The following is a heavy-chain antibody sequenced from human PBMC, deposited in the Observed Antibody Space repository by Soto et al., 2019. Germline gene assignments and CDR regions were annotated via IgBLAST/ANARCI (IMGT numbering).Heavy chain of an antibody. V-gene: IGHV3-23*01. CDR3: AKHLHLVATIRGPLDY. CDR1: GFTFSSYA. Sequence: GGSLRLSCAASGFTFSSYAMSWVRQAPGKGLEWVSAISGSGGSTYYADSVKGRFTISRDNSKNTLYLQMNSLRAEDTAVYYCAKHLHLVATIRGPLDYWGQGTLVTVSS. CDR2: ISGSGGST. J-gene: IGHJ4*02. D-gene: IGHD5-12*01.